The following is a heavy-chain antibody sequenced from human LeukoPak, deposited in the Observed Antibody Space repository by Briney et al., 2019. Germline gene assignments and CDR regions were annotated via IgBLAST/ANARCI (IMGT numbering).Heavy chain of an antibody. CDR1: GFTFSSYG. V-gene: IGHV3-30*02. D-gene: IGHD3-22*01. CDR3: AKDRDQGFYDSSGYYRDFDY. J-gene: IGHJ4*02. Sequence: GGSLRLSCAASGFTFSSYGMHWVRQAPGKGLEWVAFIQYDGSNKYCADSVKGRFTISRDNSKNTLYLQMNSLRAEDTAVFYCAKDRDQGFYDSSGYYRDFDYWGQGTLVTVSS. CDR2: IQYDGSNK.